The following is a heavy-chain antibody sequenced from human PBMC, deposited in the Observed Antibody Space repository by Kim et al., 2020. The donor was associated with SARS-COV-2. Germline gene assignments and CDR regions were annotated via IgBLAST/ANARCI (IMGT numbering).Heavy chain of an antibody. Sequence: SVKVSCKASGGTFSSYAISWVRQAPGQGLEWMGGIIPIFGTANYAQKFQGRVTITADESTSTAYMELSSLRSEDTAVYYCATDRLGTQGYCSGGSCYSMVWYFDYWGQGTLVTVSS. CDR3: ATDRLGTQGYCSGGSCYSMVWYFDY. D-gene: IGHD2-15*01. CDR1: GGTFSSYA. V-gene: IGHV1-69*13. CDR2: IIPIFGTA. J-gene: IGHJ4*02.